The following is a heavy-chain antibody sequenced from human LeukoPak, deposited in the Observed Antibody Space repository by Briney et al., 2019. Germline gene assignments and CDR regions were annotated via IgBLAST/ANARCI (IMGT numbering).Heavy chain of an antibody. CDR3: AVGITILGVAASFDS. V-gene: IGHV4-34*01. J-gene: IGHJ4*02. D-gene: IGHD3-3*01. CDR2: IDHRGTA. CDR1: GASYNAYY. Sequence: SETLSLTCAVYGASYNAYYWSWISQPPGKGLEWLGDIDHRGTATYNPSLKSRLTISADASKNQFSLKLNSVTDADTAVYYCAVGITILGVAASFDSWGQGNLVIVSS.